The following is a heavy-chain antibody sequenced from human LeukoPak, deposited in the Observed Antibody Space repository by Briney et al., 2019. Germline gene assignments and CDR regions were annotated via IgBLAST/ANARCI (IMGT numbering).Heavy chain of an antibody. Sequence: SQTLSLTCTVSGGSISSGSYYWSWIRQPAGKGLEWIGRIYTSGSTNYNPSLKSRVTISVDTSRNQFSLKLSSVTAADTAVYYCAREEAGSGGVTIDIWGQGTLVTVSS. CDR1: GGSISSGSYY. CDR3: AREEAGSGGVTIDI. CDR2: IYTSGST. V-gene: IGHV4-61*02. J-gene: IGHJ4*02. D-gene: IGHD3-10*01.